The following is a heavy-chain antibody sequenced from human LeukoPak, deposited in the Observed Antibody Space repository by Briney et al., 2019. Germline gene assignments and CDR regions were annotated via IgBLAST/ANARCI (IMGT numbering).Heavy chain of an antibody. CDR3: AKARGSSVYEQFDY. CDR2: INSDGSST. V-gene: IGHV3-74*01. Sequence: GGSLRLSCAASGFTFSSYWMHWVRQAPGKGLVWVSRINSDGSSTSYADSVKGRFTISRDNSKNTLYLQMNSLRADDTAVYYCAKARGSSVYEQFDYWGQGTQVTVPP. D-gene: IGHD5/OR15-5a*01. CDR1: GFTFSSYW. J-gene: IGHJ4*02.